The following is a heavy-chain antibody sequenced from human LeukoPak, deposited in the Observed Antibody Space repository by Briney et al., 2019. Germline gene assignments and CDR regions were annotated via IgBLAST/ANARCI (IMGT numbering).Heavy chain of an antibody. D-gene: IGHD6-13*01. Sequence: ASVKVSCKGSGYTLTELSMHWVRQAPGKGLEWMGGFDPEDGETIYAQKFQGRVTMTEDTSTDTAYMELSSLRSEDTAVYYCATAQYSSSGINWFDPWGQGTLVTVSS. CDR2: FDPEDGET. V-gene: IGHV1-24*01. J-gene: IGHJ5*02. CDR1: GYTLTELS. CDR3: ATAQYSSSGINWFDP.